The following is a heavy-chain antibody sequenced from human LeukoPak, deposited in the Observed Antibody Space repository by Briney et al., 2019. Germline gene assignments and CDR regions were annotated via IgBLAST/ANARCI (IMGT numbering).Heavy chain of an antibody. CDR3: AKDLSRSSGWWAFHM. Sequence: TGGSLRLSCAASGFTFNSFDMNWVRQAPGKGLEWVSSISHDGSRTYYADSVKGRFTISRDNSKNTLSLQMNNLRAEDTADHYCAKDLSRSSGWWAFHMWGQGTMVTVSS. CDR2: ISHDGSRT. V-gene: IGHV3-23*01. J-gene: IGHJ3*02. CDR1: GFTFNSFD. D-gene: IGHD2-15*01.